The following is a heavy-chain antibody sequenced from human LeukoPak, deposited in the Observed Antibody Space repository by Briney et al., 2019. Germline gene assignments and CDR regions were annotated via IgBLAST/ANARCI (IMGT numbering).Heavy chain of an antibody. D-gene: IGHD3-22*01. J-gene: IGHJ4*02. CDR1: GFTFSDYY. Sequence: NPGGSLRLSCAASGFTFSDYYMSWIRQAPGKGLEWVSYISSSGSTIYYADSVKGRFTISRDNAKNSLYLQMNSLRAVDTALYYCAKDSGYYPGGYFDYWGQGTLVTVSS. V-gene: IGHV3-11*01. CDR3: AKDSGYYPGGYFDY. CDR2: ISSSGSTI.